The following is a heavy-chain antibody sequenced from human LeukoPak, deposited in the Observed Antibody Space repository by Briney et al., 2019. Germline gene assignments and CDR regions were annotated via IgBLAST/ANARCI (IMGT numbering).Heavy chain of an antibody. CDR1: GFTFDDYA. J-gene: IGHJ4*02. V-gene: IGHV3-9*01. D-gene: IGHD3-3*01. Sequence: GGSLRLSCAASGFTFDDYAMHWVRQAPGKGLEWVSGISWNSGSIGYADSVKGRFTISRDNAKNSLYLQMNSLRAEDTALYYCAEDPNYDFRSGYYNGGFDYWGQGTLVTVSS. CDR2: ISWNSGSI. CDR3: AEDPNYDFRSGYYNGGFDY.